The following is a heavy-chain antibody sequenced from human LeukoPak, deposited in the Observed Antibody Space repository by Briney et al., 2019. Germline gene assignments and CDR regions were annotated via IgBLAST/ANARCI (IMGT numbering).Heavy chain of an antibody. CDR1: GGSISYFY. J-gene: IGHJ4*02. V-gene: IGHV4-4*07. CDR3: AREGLVGATSATDY. CDR2: IYTSGST. Sequence: SETLSLTCTVSGGSISYFYWSWIRQPAGKGLEWIGRIYTSGSTNYNPSLKSRVTMSVDTSKKQFSLKLSSVTAADTAVYYCAREGLVGATSATDYWGQGTLVTVSS. D-gene: IGHD1-26*01.